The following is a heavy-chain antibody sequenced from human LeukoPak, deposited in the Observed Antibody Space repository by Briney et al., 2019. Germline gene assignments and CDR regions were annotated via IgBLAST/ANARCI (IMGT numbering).Heavy chain of an antibody. CDR3: TRETCGGDCHYDY. J-gene: IGHJ4*02. Sequence: SQTLSLTCTVSGGSISSGGHYWSWIRQLPGKGLEWIGYVHYSGSTYYNPSLRSRVTISLDTSKNQFSLKLSSMTAADTAVYYYTRETCGGDCHYDYWGQGTLVTVSS. CDR1: GGSISSGGHY. V-gene: IGHV4-31*03. CDR2: VHYSGST. D-gene: IGHD2-21*02.